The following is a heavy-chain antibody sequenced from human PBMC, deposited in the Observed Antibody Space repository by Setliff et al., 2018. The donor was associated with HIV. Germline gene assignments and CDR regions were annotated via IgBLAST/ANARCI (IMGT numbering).Heavy chain of an antibody. CDR3: ARVLGVRRDYYDSSAPLRAAFDI. J-gene: IGHJ3*02. CDR2: ISYSGIT. V-gene: IGHV4-31*03. D-gene: IGHD3-22*01. CDR1: GGSITSGGDS. Sequence: SETLSLTCTVSGGSITSGGDSWSWIRQHPGKGLKWIGYISYSGITYYDPSLKSRLTMSVDTSYNQFSLKLSSATAADTAVYYCARVLGVRRDYYDSSAPLRAAFDIWGKGTMFTVSS.